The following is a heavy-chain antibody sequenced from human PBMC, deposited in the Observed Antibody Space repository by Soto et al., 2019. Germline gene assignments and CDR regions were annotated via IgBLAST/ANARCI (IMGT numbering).Heavy chain of an antibody. Sequence: QVQLVQSETEVKKPGASVKVSCKASGYTFTNYGISWVRQAPGQGLGLMGWINTYNGNTKYPQKFQGRVTMTADTSTSTAYMDLRSLRADDTAVYYCCSSPTPTSFDYWGQGTLVTVSS. CDR3: CSSPTPTSFDY. CDR1: GYTFTNYG. CDR2: INTYNGNT. J-gene: IGHJ4*02. D-gene: IGHD2-15*01. V-gene: IGHV1-18*04.